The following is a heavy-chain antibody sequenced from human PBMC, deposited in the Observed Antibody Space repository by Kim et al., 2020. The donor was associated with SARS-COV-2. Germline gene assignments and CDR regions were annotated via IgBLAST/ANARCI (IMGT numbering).Heavy chain of an antibody. V-gene: IGHV3-11*01. CDR3: AAPPGGYYGAVHYGMDV. J-gene: IGHJ6*02. CDR1: GFTFSDYY. CDR2: ISSSGSTI. D-gene: IGHD3-10*01. Sequence: GGSLRLSCAASGFTFSDYYMSWIRQAPGKGLVWVSYISSSGSTINYADSVKGRFTISRDNAKNYLYLQMNSLRAEDTAVYYCAAPPGGYYGAVHYGMDVWGQGTTVTVSS.